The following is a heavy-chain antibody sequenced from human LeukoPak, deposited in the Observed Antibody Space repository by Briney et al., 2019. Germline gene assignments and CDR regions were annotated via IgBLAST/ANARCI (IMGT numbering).Heavy chain of an antibody. CDR2: IKSNGSIR. CDR3: ARDCRSSTSCYDY. D-gene: IGHD2-2*01. V-gene: IGHV3-74*01. CDR1: GFTFSTYW. Sequence: GGSLRLSCAASGFTFSTYWMHWVRQTPGKGLVWVSRIKSNGSIRRYADSVKGRFTISRDNAKNTLYLQMNGLRAEDTAVYYCARDCRSSTSCYDYWGQGTLVTVSS. J-gene: IGHJ4*02.